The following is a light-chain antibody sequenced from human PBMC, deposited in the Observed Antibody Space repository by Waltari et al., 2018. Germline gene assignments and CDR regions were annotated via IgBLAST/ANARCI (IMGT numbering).Light chain of an antibody. J-gene: IGLJ1*01. V-gene: IGLV1-44*01. Sequence: QSVVTQPPSASGTPGQRVTMSCSGSSSNIGTYAVTWYQQLPGTAPKLLIYSNIPRPSGCPDRFSGSKSGTSASLAISGLQSEDEADYYCAAWDDSLNGPVFGTGTKVTVL. CDR2: SNI. CDR3: AAWDDSLNGPV. CDR1: SSNIGTYA.